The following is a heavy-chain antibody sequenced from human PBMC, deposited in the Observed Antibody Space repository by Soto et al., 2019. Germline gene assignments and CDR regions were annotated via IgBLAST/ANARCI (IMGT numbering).Heavy chain of an antibody. CDR1: GFTFGSYW. V-gene: IGHV3-7*01. D-gene: IGHD2-21*02. CDR3: ARAGYCGPGCYYYFDY. CDR2: IKPDGSAT. Sequence: SLRLSCAVSGFTFGSYWVNWVRLIPGKGLEWVAYIKPDGSATYYVDSVKGRFTISRDNAKNSLYLQMNSLRVEDTSVYYCARAGYCGPGCYYYFDYWGQGTLVTVSS. J-gene: IGHJ4*02.